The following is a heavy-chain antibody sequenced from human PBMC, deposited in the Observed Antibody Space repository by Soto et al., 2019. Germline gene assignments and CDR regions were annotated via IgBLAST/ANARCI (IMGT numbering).Heavy chain of an antibody. J-gene: IGHJ6*03. CDR2: ISGSGGST. CDR1: GFTFSSYA. V-gene: IGHV3-23*01. Sequence: GGSLRLSCAASGFTFSSYAMSWVRQAPGKGLEWVSAISGSGGSTYYADSVKGRFTISRDNSKNTLYLQMNSLRAEDTAVYYCATLWAAIKVVYYYMDVWGKGTTVTVSS. CDR3: ATLWAAIKVVYYYMDV. D-gene: IGHD2-2*01.